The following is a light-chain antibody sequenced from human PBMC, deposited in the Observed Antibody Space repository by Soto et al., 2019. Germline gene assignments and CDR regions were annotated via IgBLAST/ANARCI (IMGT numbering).Light chain of an antibody. CDR2: GAS. CDR1: QGISSN. Sequence: IQLTQSPSSLSASVGDRVTITCRASQGISSNLAWYQQKPGRAPKLLIFGASTLQSGVPSRFSGSGSGTDLTLTISSLQPEDFATYFCQQLNSYPPWTFGQGTKVDIK. CDR3: QQLNSYPPWT. V-gene: IGKV1-9*01. J-gene: IGKJ1*01.